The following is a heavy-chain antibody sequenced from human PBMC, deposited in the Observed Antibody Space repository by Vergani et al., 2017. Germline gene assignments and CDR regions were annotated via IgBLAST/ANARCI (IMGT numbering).Heavy chain of an antibody. D-gene: IGHD6-19*01. Sequence: QVQLQESGPGLVKPSQTLSLTCTVSGGSISSGSYYWSWIRQPAGKGLEWIGRIYTSGSTNYNPSLKSRVTITRDTSASTAYMELSSLRSEDTAVYYCARGGGDSGEKREGWGQGTLVTVSS. CDR2: IYTSGST. CDR3: ARGGGDSGEKREG. CDR1: GGSISSGSYY. V-gene: IGHV4-61*02. J-gene: IGHJ4*02.